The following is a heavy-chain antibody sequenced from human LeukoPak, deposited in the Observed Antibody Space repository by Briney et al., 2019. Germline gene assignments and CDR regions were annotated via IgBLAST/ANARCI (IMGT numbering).Heavy chain of an antibody. CDR2: IYYSGST. CDR3: AGGDDYGDYLDY. V-gene: IGHV4-59*01. D-gene: IGHD4-17*01. CDR1: GGSISSYY. Sequence: SETLSLTCTVSGGSISSYYWSWIRQPPGKGLEWIGYIYYSGSTNYNPSLKSRVTISVDTSKNQFSLKLSSVTAADTAVYYCAGGDDYGDYLDYWGQGTLVTVSS. J-gene: IGHJ4*02.